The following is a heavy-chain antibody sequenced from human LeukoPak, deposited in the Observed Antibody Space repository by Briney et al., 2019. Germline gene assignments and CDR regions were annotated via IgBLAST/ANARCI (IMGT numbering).Heavy chain of an antibody. CDR2: ISSSSSYI. Sequence: GGSLRLSCTASGFTFGRYAMHWLRQAPGKGLEWVSSISSSSSYIYYADSVKGRFTISRDNAKNSLYLQMNSLRAEDTAVYYCARAIAAAGTGGYWGQGTLVTVSS. J-gene: IGHJ4*02. CDR3: ARAIAAAGTGGY. CDR1: GFTFGRYA. V-gene: IGHV3-21*01. D-gene: IGHD6-13*01.